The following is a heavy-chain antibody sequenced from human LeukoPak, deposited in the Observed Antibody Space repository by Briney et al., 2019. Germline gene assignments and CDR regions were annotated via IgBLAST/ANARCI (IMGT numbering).Heavy chain of an antibody. CDR3: VRHGLGSSWFGFDN. V-gene: IGHV5-51*01. CDR1: GYTFTTSW. Sequence: GAPLKISCKASGYTFTTSWIGWVRQMPGKGLELLGIIYPGCSDPRYSPSFQGQVTISADTSISTAYLQWSSLKASDSAMYYCVRHGLGSSWFGFDNWGQGTLVTVSS. J-gene: IGHJ4*02. D-gene: IGHD6-13*01. CDR2: IYPGCSDP.